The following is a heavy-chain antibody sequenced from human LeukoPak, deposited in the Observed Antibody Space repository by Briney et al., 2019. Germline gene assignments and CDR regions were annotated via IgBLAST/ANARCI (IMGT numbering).Heavy chain of an antibody. Sequence: GGSLRLSCAASGFTFSSYAMSWVRQAPGKGLEWVSAISGSGGSTYYADSVKGRFTISRDNSKNTLYLQMNSLRAEDTAVYYCAKVPWGNFDWLLEIDCWGQGTLVTVSS. CDR2: ISGSGGST. CDR1: GFTFSSYA. D-gene: IGHD3-9*01. J-gene: IGHJ4*02. CDR3: AKVPWGNFDWLLEIDC. V-gene: IGHV3-23*01.